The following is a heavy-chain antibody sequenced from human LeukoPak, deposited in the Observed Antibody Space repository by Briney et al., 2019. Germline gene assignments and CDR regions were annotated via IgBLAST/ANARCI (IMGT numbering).Heavy chain of an antibody. J-gene: IGHJ3*02. V-gene: IGHV1-46*04. CDR1: GYTFTSYY. CDR3: ARDKNPNRFTYYYGSGSYYPYAFDI. D-gene: IGHD3-10*01. CDR2: INHSGSST. Sequence: ASVKLSCKASGYTFTSYYMNWVRQAPGQGLEWMGLINHSGSSTNYAEKLKGRVTMTRDNAKNTVYMEMSSLRSEDTAVYYCARDKNPNRFTYYYGSGSYYPYAFDIWGQGTMVTVSS.